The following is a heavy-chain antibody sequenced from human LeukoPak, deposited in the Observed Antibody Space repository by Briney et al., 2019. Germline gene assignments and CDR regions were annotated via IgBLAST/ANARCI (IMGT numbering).Heavy chain of an antibody. V-gene: IGHV3-30-3*01. CDR2: ISYDGSNK. J-gene: IGHJ3*02. CDR3: AREPQSRAFDI. Sequence: GGSLRLSCAASGFTFSNYAMHWVRQAPGKGLEWVAVISYDGSNKYYADSVKGRFTISRDNSKNTLYLQMNSLRAEDTAVYYCAREPQSRAFDIWGQGTLVTVSS. CDR1: GFTFSNYA.